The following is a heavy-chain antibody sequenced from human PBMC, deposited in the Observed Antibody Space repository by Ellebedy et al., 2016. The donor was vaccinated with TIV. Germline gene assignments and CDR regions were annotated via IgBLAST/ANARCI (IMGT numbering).Heavy chain of an antibody. CDR2: ISWDGGST. D-gene: IGHD1-26*01. J-gene: IGHJ3*02. CDR1: FFTFADYT. CDR3: SAPLEGGATTQGAFDI. Sequence: PGGSLRLSCASSFFTFADYTMPWVRQAQGKGLEWVSLISWDGGSTYYADSVKGRFTISRDNSKNSLYLQMNSLRTEDTALYYCSAPLEGGATTQGAFDIWGQGTMVTVSS. V-gene: IGHV3-43*01.